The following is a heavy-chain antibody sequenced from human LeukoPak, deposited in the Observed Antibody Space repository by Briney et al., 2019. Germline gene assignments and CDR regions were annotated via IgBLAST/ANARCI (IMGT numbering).Heavy chain of an antibody. J-gene: IGHJ4*02. D-gene: IGHD3-22*01. CDR2: ISGSGGST. Sequence: GGSLRLSCAASGFTFSSYAMSWVRQAPGKGLEWVSAISGSGGSTYYADSVKGRFTISRDNSKNTLYLLMNSLRAEDTAVYYCAKDYYYDSNHFDYWGQGTLVTVSS. V-gene: IGHV3-23*01. CDR1: GFTFSSYA. CDR3: AKDYYYDSNHFDY.